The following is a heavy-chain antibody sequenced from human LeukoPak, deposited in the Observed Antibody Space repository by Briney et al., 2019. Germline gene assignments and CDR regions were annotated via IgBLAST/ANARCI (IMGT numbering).Heavy chain of an antibody. CDR3: AGMRITTPTVRTLDY. CDR1: GGSMSTYY. Sequence: SETLSLTCTVSGGSMSTYYWTWIRQPPGKGLEWIGFIYYTGSTNYNPSLKRRVTISVDASKIQFSLKLSSVTAADTAVYYCAGMRITTPTVRTLDYWGQGTLVTVSS. J-gene: IGHJ4*02. D-gene: IGHD1-14*01. V-gene: IGHV4-59*01. CDR2: IYYTGST.